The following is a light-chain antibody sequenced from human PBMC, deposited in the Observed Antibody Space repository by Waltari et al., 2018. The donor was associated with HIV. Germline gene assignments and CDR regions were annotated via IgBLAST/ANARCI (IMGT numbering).Light chain of an antibody. CDR3: QVWDTTNDHVV. CDR2: DQS. Sequence: SYVLTQPPSVSVPPGKTATITCEGDNLASKSVHWYQQRPGQSPILVIDDQSVRPSGIPRRFTGSESGSTATLTISTGEAGDEADYYCQVWDTTNDHVVFGGGTKLTVL. J-gene: IGLJ2*01. CDR1: NLASKS. V-gene: IGLV3-21*03.